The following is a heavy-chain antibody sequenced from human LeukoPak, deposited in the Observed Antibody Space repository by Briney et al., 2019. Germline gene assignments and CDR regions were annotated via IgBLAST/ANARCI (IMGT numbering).Heavy chain of an antibody. Sequence: GGSLRLSCAASGFTFSRSLMTWVRQAPGKGLEWVASIKDDGRDKYYVDSVKGRFTISRDNSKNTLYLQMNSLRAEDTAVYYCARDRAAAISWDYYYYYMDVWGKGTTVTASS. CDR2: IKDDGRDK. CDR1: GFTFSRSL. V-gene: IGHV3-7*01. D-gene: IGHD2-2*02. J-gene: IGHJ6*03. CDR3: ARDRAAAISWDYYYYYMDV.